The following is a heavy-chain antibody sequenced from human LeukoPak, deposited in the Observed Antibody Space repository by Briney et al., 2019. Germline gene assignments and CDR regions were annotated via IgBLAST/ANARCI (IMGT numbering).Heavy chain of an antibody. Sequence: GGSLRLSCAASGFTFSSYSMNWVRQAPGKGLEWVSYISSSGSTIYYADSVKGRFTISRDNAKNSLYLQMNSLRAEDTAVYYCARDAYYYGSGSYGEGNNWGQGTLVTVSS. V-gene: IGHV3-48*04. D-gene: IGHD3-10*01. CDR3: ARDAYYYGSGSYGEGNN. CDR2: ISSSGSTI. CDR1: GFTFSSYS. J-gene: IGHJ4*02.